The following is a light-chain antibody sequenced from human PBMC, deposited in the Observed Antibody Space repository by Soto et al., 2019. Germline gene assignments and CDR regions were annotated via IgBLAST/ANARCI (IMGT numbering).Light chain of an antibody. V-gene: IGKV3D-20*01. CDR3: QQYGTSPRSIT. CDR1: HALLSSY. Sequence: EVLVTQYTATLSLSPGEIATLSCFASHALLSSYLAWYQQKPGLAPRLLIYATSSRATGIPDRFSGGGSGTDFTLTINKLEPEDFAVYYCQQYGTSPRSITFGQGTRLEI. J-gene: IGKJ5*01. CDR2: ATS.